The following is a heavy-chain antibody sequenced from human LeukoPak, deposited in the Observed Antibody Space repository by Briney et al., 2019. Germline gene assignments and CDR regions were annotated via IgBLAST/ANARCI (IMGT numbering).Heavy chain of an antibody. CDR3: ATRPPIVVVPAATYGGYYYGMDV. J-gene: IGHJ6*02. V-gene: IGHV1-24*01. CDR1: GYTLTELS. CDR2: FDPEDGET. D-gene: IGHD2-2*01. Sequence: ASVKVSCKVSGYTLTELSMHWVRRAPGKGLEWMGGFDPEDGETIYAQKFQGRVTMTEDTSTDTAYMELSSLRSEDTAVYYCATRPPIVVVPAATYGGYYYGMDVWGQGTTVTVSS.